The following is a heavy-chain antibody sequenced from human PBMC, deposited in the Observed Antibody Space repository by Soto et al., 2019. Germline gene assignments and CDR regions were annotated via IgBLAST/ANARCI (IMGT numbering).Heavy chain of an antibody. CDR3: ARGEEEMGPYYYGMDV. D-gene: IGHD1-26*01. Sequence: QVQLVESGGGVVQPGRSLRLSCAASGFTFSSYAMYWVRQAPGKGLEWVAVISYDGSNKYYADSVKGRFTISRDNSKNTLYLQMNSLRAEDTAVYYCARGEEEMGPYYYGMDVWGQGTTVTVSS. CDR1: GFTFSSYA. V-gene: IGHV3-30-3*01. CDR2: ISYDGSNK. J-gene: IGHJ6*02.